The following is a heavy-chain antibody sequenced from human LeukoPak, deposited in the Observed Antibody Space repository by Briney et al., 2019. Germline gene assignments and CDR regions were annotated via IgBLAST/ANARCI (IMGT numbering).Heavy chain of an antibody. Sequence: SQTLSLTCTVSGGSISSGGYYWSWIRQHPGKGLEWIGYIYYSGSTYYNPSLKSRVTISVDTSKNQFSLKLSSVTAADTAVYYCARVGIAAAGGYAFDIWGQGTMVTVSS. CDR1: GGSISSGGYY. J-gene: IGHJ3*02. CDR2: IYYSGST. D-gene: IGHD6-13*01. CDR3: ARVGIAAAGGYAFDI. V-gene: IGHV4-31*03.